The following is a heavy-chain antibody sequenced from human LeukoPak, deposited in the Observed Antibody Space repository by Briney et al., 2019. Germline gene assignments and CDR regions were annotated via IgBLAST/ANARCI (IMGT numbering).Heavy chain of an antibody. CDR1: GFTFSSYG. CDR3: AKDRYQLLNYFDY. CDR2: IRYDGSNK. V-gene: IGHV3-30*02. D-gene: IGHD2-2*01. J-gene: IGHJ4*02. Sequence: HPGGSLRLSCAASGFTFSSYGMQLVRQAPGKGLEWVAFIRYDGSNKYYADSVKGRFTISRDNSKNTLYLQMNSLRAEDTAVYYCAKDRYQLLNYFDYWGQGTLVTVSS.